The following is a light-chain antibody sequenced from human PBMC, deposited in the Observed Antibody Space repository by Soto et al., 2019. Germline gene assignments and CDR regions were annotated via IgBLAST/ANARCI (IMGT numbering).Light chain of an antibody. CDR2: GAS. Sequence: EIVLTQSPGTLSLSPGERATLSCRASQSASSSYLAWYQQKPGQAPRLLIYGASSRATGIPDRFSGSGSGTDFTLTISRLEPEDFAVYYCQHYGSSPCTFGQGTKVEIK. V-gene: IGKV3-20*01. J-gene: IGKJ1*01. CDR1: QSASSSY. CDR3: QHYGSSPCT.